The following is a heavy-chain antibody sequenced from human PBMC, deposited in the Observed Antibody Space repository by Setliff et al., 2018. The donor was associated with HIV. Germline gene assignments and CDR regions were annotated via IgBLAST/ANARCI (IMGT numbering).Heavy chain of an antibody. V-gene: IGHV4-4*08. D-gene: IGHD3-10*01. J-gene: IGHJ4*02. CDR2: IYTSGST. CDR3: ARGRGARFLPIKIFDY. Sequence: SETLSLTCTVSGGSISNSYWTWIRQPPGKGLEWIGYIYTSGSTNYNPSLKSRVIISVDTSKNQLSLKLSSMTAADTAMYYCARGRGARFLPIKIFDYWAQGTLVTVSS. CDR1: GGSISNSY.